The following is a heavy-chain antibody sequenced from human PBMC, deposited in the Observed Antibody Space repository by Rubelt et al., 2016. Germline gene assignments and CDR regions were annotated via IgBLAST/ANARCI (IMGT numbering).Heavy chain of an antibody. Sequence: QVQLVESGGGVVQPGRSLGLSCAASRFTFSNYGMHWVRQAPGKGLEWVAVIWYDGSKIYYVDSVKGRFTISRDNSKNKLYLQMNSLRAEDTAVYYCARDAGYNSGWYFDYWGQGTLVTVSS. CDR1: RFTFSNYG. D-gene: IGHD6-19*01. V-gene: IGHV3-33*01. CDR3: ARDAGYNSGWYFDY. J-gene: IGHJ4*02. CDR2: IWYDGSKI.